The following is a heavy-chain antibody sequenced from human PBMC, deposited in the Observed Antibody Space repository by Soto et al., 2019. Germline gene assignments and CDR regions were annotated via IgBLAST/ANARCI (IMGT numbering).Heavy chain of an antibody. CDR2: ISGSGGST. J-gene: IGHJ4*01. CDR1: GFTFSSYA. Sequence: GGSLRLSCAASGFTFSSYAMSWVRQAPGKGLEWVSVISGSGGSTDYVDSVKGRFTISRDNSKKTLYLEMNSLRAEDTAVYYCAKGVAGVLSVFVNFDYWGQGTLVTVSS. V-gene: IGHV3-23*01. CDR3: AKGVAGVLSVFVNFDY. D-gene: IGHD1-26*01.